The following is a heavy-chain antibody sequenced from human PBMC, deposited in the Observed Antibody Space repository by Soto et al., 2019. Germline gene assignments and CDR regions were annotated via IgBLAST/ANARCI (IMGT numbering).Heavy chain of an antibody. CDR1: GGSISSGGYS. CDR2: IYHSGST. J-gene: IGHJ5*02. V-gene: IGHV4-30-2*01. CDR3: ARVPGP. Sequence: QLQLQESGSVLVNPSQTLSLTCAVSGGSISSGGYSWSWIRQPPGKGLEWIGYIYHSGSTYYNPSLKSRVTISVDRSKNQFSLKLSSVTAADKAVYYCARVPGPWGQGTLVTVSS.